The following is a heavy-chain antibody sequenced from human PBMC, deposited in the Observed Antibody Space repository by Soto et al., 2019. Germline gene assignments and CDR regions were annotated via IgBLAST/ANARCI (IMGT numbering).Heavy chain of an antibody. CDR1: GGTFSSYA. J-gene: IGHJ5*02. V-gene: IGHV1-69*13. CDR3: ARDLGSYWSSTSCPRP. D-gene: IGHD2-2*01. CDR2: IIPIFGTA. Sequence: SVKVCCKASGGTFSSYAISWVRQAPGQGLEWMGGIIPIFGTANYAQNFRGRVTITADESKSTAYMELISRRSEDTAVYYCARDLGSYWSSTSCPRPWGQGTLVTV.